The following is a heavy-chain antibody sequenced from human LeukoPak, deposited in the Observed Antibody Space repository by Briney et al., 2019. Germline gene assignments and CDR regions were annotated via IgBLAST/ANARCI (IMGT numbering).Heavy chain of an antibody. V-gene: IGHV1-2*02. CDR2: INPHSGAT. J-gene: IGHJ5*02. D-gene: IGHD5/OR15-5a*01. Sequence: ASVKVSCKASGYGFSDVYFNWVRQAPGQGLEWMGWINPHSGATNYAQRFQGRVSMDASIDTAYMELSRLTSDDTAVYYYATSSSVTHTRDPWGQGTLVTVSS. CDR1: GYGFSDVY. CDR3: ATSSSVTHTRDP.